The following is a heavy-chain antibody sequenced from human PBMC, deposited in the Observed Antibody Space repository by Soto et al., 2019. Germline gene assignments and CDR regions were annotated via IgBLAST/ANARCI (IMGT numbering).Heavy chain of an antibody. CDR2: IYSGGST. CDR3: ARDRVESGYPEYFQH. J-gene: IGHJ1*01. CDR1: GFTVSSNY. V-gene: IGHV3-53*01. D-gene: IGHD3-22*01. Sequence: EVQLVESGGGLIQPGGSLRLSCAASGFTVSSNYMSWVRQAPGKGLEWVSVIYSGGSTYYADSVKGRFTISRDNSKNPMYLQMNSLRAEATAVYYCARDRVESGYPEYFQHWGQGTLVTVSS.